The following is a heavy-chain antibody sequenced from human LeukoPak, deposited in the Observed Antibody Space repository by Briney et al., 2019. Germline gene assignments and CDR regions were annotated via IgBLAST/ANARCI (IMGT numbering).Heavy chain of an antibody. CDR1: GFIFRNYA. D-gene: IGHD4/OR15-4a*01. V-gene: IGHV3-23*01. CDR2: ISANGGGT. Sequence: GGSLRLSCGASGFIFRNYAMSWVRQAPGEGLEWVSGISANGGGTYYADSVKGRFAISRDNSKNMLYLQMNSLRAEDTAVYYCAKESGALGAPLYDYWGQGTLVTGSS. J-gene: IGHJ4*02. CDR3: AKESGALGAPLYDY.